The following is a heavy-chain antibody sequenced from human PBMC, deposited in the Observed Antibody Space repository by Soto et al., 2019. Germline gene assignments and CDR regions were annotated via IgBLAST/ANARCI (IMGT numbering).Heavy chain of an antibody. CDR3: AKYDSYWWELLYGMDV. J-gene: IGHJ6*02. D-gene: IGHD1-26*01. Sequence: GGSLRLSCAASGFTFSSYAMSWVRQAPGKGLEWVSAISGSGGSTYYADSVKGRFTISRDNSKNTLYLQMNSLRAEDTAVYYCAKYDSYWWELLYGMDVWGQGTTVTVSS. CDR2: ISGSGGST. CDR1: GFTFSSYA. V-gene: IGHV3-23*01.